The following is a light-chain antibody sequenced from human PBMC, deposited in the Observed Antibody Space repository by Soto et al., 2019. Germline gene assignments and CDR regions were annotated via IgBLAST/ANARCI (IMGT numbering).Light chain of an antibody. J-gene: IGKJ3*01. V-gene: IGKV3-20*01. CDR2: GVS. CDR3: QQYVSSPQT. Sequence: EIVLAQSPGTLSLSPGERATLSCRASQSVSKNYLAWYQQKPGQAPRLLIYGVSSRATVIPDRFSGSASGTDFPLTISRLEPEDFAVYYCQQYVSSPQTFGPRTKVPVK. CDR1: QSVSKNY.